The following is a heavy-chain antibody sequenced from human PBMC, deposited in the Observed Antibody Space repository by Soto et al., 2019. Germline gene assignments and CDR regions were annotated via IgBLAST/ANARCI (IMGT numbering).Heavy chain of an antibody. V-gene: IGHV3-23*01. Sequence: GGSLRLSCAASGFTFSRYGMSWVRQAPGKGLEWVSAISGSGGSTYFADSMKGRFTISRDNSKNTLYLQMNSLRAEDTAVYYCAKDSWNRMLDYWGQGTLVTVSS. J-gene: IGHJ4*02. CDR3: AKDSWNRMLDY. D-gene: IGHD1-1*01. CDR2: ISGSGGST. CDR1: GFTFSRYG.